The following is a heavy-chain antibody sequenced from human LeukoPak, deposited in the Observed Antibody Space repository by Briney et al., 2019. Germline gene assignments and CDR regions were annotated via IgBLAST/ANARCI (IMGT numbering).Heavy chain of an antibody. V-gene: IGHV1-18*01. J-gene: IGHJ4*02. Sequence: ASVKVSCKAPGYTFTNYGISWVRQAPGQGLEWMGWINAYSGHTKYVQRLQGRVTMTTDTSTSTVYMELRSLRSDDTAVYYCARDLTHRRNYDDSGYQIMPAFWGQGTLVTVSS. CDR1: GYTFTNYG. CDR3: ARDLTHRRNYDDSGYQIMPAF. CDR2: INAYSGHT. D-gene: IGHD3-22*01.